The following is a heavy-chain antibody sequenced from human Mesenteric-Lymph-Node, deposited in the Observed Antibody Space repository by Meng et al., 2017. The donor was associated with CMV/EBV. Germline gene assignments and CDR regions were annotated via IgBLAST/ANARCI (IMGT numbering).Heavy chain of an antibody. CDR1: GFTFSSYG. D-gene: IGHD3-16*02. CDR2: IRYDGSNK. CDR3: AKDHLSTLYYFDY. Sequence: GGSLKISCAASGFTFSSYGMHWVRQAPGKGLEWVAFIRYDGSNKYYADSVKGRFTISRDNSKNTLYLQMNSLRAEDTAVYYCAKDHLSTLYYFDYWGQGTLVTVSS. V-gene: IGHV3-30*02. J-gene: IGHJ4*02.